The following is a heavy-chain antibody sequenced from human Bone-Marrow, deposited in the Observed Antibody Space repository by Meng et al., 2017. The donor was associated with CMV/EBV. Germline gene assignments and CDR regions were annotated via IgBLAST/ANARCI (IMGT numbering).Heavy chain of an antibody. CDR2: ISSSGETL. Sequence: GESPKIPCAASGFTFGSYSMSWVRQAPGKGLEWVAYISSSGETLYYADSVKGRFSISRDNAKNSLYLQMNSLRAEDTAVYYCASLYDWNPYYWGQGTLVTVYS. CDR1: GFTFGSYS. J-gene: IGHJ4*02. V-gene: IGHV3-48*01. D-gene: IGHD1-20*01. CDR3: ASLYDWNPYY.